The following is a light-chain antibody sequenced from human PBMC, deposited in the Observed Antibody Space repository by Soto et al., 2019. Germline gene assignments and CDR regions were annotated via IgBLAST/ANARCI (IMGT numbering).Light chain of an antibody. V-gene: IGLV2-8*01. Sequence: QSALTQPASLSGSPGQSITISCTGTSSDIGAYNYVSWYQQHPGKAPKLMIYEVSKRPSGVPARFSGSKSGSTASLTVSGLQADDEADYYCSSYAGSNILLFGGGTKLTVL. CDR1: SSDIGAYNY. J-gene: IGLJ2*01. CDR3: SSYAGSNILL. CDR2: EVS.